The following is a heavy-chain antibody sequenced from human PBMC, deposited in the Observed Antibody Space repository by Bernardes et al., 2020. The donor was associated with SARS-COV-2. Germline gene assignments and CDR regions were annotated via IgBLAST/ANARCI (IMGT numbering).Heavy chain of an antibody. D-gene: IGHD3-3*01. CDR1: GFTFNNYG. CDR2: ISGSGGTT. Sequence: GGSLRLSCAASGFTFNNYGLTWVRQAPGKGLEWVSVISGSGGTTYFANSVKGRFTISRDNSKNTLFLQMVSLRAEETAVYYCAKDDDRPLFGAPGFDSWGQGTLVTVSS. J-gene: IGHJ4*02. V-gene: IGHV3-23*01. CDR3: AKDDDRPLFGAPGFDS.